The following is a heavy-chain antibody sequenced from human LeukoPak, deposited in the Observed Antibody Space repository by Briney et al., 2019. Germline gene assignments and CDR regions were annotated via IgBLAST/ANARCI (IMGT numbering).Heavy chain of an antibody. CDR1: GFTFSSYA. V-gene: IGHV3-49*04. CDR2: IRSKAYGGTA. Sequence: PGGSLSLSCAASGFTFSSYAMNWVRQAPGKGLEWVGVIRSKAYGGTAEYAASVKGRFTISRDDSKSIAYLQMSSLKTEDTAVYYCTSDEGEDTSYWGQGTLVTVSS. D-gene: IGHD1-26*01. J-gene: IGHJ4*02. CDR3: TSDEGEDTSY.